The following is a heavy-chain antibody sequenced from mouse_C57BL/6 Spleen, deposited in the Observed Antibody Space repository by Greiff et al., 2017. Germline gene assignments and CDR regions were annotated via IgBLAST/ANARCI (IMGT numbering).Heavy chain of an antibody. D-gene: IGHD1-1*01. CDR3: SRGDYYGSSPFAY. CDR1: GYTFTTYP. V-gene: IGHV1-47*01. Sequence: VKLLESGAELVKPGASVKMSCKASGYTFTTYPIEWMKQSHGKSLEWIGNFHPYNDDTKYNEKFKGKATLTVEKSSSTVYLELSRLTSDDSAVYYWSRGDYYGSSPFAYWGQGTLVTVSA. J-gene: IGHJ3*01. CDR2: FHPYNDDT.